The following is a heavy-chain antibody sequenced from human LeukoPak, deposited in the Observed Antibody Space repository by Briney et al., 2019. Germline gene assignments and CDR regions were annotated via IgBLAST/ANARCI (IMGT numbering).Heavy chain of an antibody. CDR3: ARFGGYCSSTSCPPFDY. V-gene: IGHV1-46*01. Sequence: ASVKVSCKASGGTFSSYYMHWVRQAPGQGLEWMGIINPSGGSTSYAQKFQGRVTMTRDTSTSTVYMELSSLRSEDTAVYYCARFGGYCSSTSCPPFDYWGQGTLVTVSS. CDR2: INPSGGST. J-gene: IGHJ4*02. CDR1: GGTFSSYY. D-gene: IGHD2-2*01.